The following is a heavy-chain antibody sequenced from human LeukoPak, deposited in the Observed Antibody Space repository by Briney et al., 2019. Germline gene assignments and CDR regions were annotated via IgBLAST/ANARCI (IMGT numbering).Heavy chain of an antibody. V-gene: IGHV3-33*01. D-gene: IGHD3-22*01. CDR3: ATGSSYYYDSSGYNHLDY. Sequence: GRSLRLSCAASGFTFSSYGMHWVRQAPGKGLEWVAVIWYDGSNKYYADSVKGGFTISRDNSKNTLYLQMTSLRAEDTAVYYCATGSSYYYDSSGYNHLDYWGQGTLVTVSS. CDR1: GFTFSSYG. J-gene: IGHJ4*02. CDR2: IWYDGSNK.